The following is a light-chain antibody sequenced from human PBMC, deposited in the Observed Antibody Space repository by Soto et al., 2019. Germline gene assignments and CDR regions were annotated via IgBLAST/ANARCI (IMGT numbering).Light chain of an antibody. CDR3: CSYGGAFSVL. J-gene: IGLJ2*01. CDR1: SSDVGRYNL. CDR2: EGS. V-gene: IGLV2-23*01. Sequence: QSVLTQPASVSGSPGQSITISCTGSSSDVGRYNLVSWYQQHPGKAPKVMIYEGSKRPSGVSSRFSGSQSGYTASLTISGLQAEDEADYYCCSYGGAFSVLFGGGTQLTVL.